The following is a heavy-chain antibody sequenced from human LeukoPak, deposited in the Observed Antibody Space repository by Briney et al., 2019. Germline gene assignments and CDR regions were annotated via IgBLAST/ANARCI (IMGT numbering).Heavy chain of an antibody. CDR3: TKVTYKGSGMDV. D-gene: IGHD3-10*01. CDR2: IKSVSDGGTT. J-gene: IGHJ6*02. V-gene: IGHV3-15*01. CDR1: GITGTKAW. Sequence: GGSLRLACGVAGITGTKAWMSWVRQTLGKGVEWLGRIKSVSDGGTTDYAAPVKGRFTISRDDSNNVLYLQMDSLKTEDTALYYCTKVTYKGSGMDVWGQGTSVTVSS.